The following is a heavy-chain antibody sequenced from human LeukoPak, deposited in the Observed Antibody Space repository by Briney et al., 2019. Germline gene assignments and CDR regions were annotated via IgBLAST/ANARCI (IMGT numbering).Heavy chain of an antibody. CDR2: ISGSGGST. J-gene: IGHJ4*02. CDR1: GFTFSSYA. Sequence: EGSLRLSCAASGFTFSSYAMSWVRQAPGKGLEWVSAISGSGGSTYYADSVKGRFTISRDNSKNTLYLQMNSLRAEDTAVYYCAKNLRAGIQLWFFDYWGQGTLVTVSS. V-gene: IGHV3-23*01. D-gene: IGHD5-18*01. CDR3: AKNLRAGIQLWFFDY.